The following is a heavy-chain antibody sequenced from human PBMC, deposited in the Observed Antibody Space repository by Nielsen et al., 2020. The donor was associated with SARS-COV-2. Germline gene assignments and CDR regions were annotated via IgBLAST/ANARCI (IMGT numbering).Heavy chain of an antibody. CDR1: GFTFSSYA. CDR2: ISSSSSII. CDR3: ARVDGVARLYYMDV. V-gene: IGHV3-48*01. Sequence: GESLKISCAASGFTFSSYAMNWVRQAPGKGLQWVSYISSSSSIIHYADSVKGRFTISRDNAKNSLYLQMNSLRVEDTAVYYCARVDGVARLYYMDVWGKGTTVTVSS. J-gene: IGHJ6*03. D-gene: IGHD2-15*01.